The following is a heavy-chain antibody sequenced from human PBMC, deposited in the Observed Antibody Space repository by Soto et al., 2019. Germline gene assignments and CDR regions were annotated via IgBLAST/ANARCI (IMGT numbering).Heavy chain of an antibody. CDR2: INHSGST. V-gene: IGHV4-34*01. CDR1: GGSFSGYY. J-gene: IGHJ6*03. Sequence: PSETLSLTCAVYGGSFSGYYWSWIRQPPEKGLEWIGEINHSGSTNYNPSLKSRVTISVDTSKNQFSLKLSSVTAADTAVYYCARDKRDEYDFWSGYYRYYYYYMDVWGKGTTVTVSS. CDR3: ARDKRDEYDFWSGYYRYYYYYMDV. D-gene: IGHD3-3*01.